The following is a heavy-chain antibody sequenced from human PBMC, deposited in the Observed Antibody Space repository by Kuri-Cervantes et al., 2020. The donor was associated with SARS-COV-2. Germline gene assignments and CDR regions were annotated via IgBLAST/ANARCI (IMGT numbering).Heavy chain of an antibody. CDR1: GYTFTSYD. CDR2: IIPIFGTA. D-gene: IGHD6-13*01. J-gene: IGHJ6*03. CDR3: ATNIAAAGLYYYMDV. Sequence: SVKVSCKASGYTFTSYDINWVRQATGQGLEWMGGIIPIFGTANYAQKFQGRVTITADESTSTAYMELSSLRSEDTAVYYCATNIAAAGLYYYMDVWGKGTTVTVSS. V-gene: IGHV1-69*13.